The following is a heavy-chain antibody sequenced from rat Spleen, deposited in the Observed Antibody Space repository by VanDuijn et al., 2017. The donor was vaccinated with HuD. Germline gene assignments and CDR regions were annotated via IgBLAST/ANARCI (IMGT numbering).Heavy chain of an antibody. CDR3: AIGGNFDY. Sequence: EVRLVESGGGLVRPGRSLKLSCAASGFTFSDYNMAWVRQAPKKGLEWVATISNAGGSTYYPDPVKGRFTISRDNAKSTLYLQMNSLRSEDTATYYCAIGGNFDYWGQGVMVTVSS. CDR2: ISNAGGST. V-gene: IGHV5-7*01. CDR1: GFTFSDYN. J-gene: IGHJ2*01. D-gene: IGHD4-6*01.